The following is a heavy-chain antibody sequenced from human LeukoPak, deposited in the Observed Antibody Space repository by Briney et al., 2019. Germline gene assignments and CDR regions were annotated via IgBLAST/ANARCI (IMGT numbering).Heavy chain of an antibody. CDR2: ISAYNGDT. CDR3: ARSSKQWLDR. V-gene: IGHV1-18*01. D-gene: IGHD6-19*01. CDR1: GYTFTSYG. Sequence: GASVTVSFTASGYTFTSYGISWVRQAPGQGLEWMGWISAYNGDTNYAQKFQGRVTMTTDTSTSTGYMELRSLRSDDTAVYYCARSSKQWLDRWGQGTLVTVSS. J-gene: IGHJ4*02.